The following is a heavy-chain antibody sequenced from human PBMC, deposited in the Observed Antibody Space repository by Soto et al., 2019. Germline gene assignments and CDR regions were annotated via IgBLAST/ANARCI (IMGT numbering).Heavy chain of an antibody. CDR3: ATYGGYSGYDC. D-gene: IGHD5-12*01. CDR2: IYYSGST. J-gene: IGHJ4*02. V-gene: IGHV4-59*01. Sequence: SETLSLTCTVSGGSISSYYWSWIRQPPGKGLEWIGYIYYSGSTNYNPSLKSRVTISVDTSKNQFSLKLSSVTAADTAVYYCATYGGYSGYDCWGQGTLVTVSS. CDR1: GGSISSYY.